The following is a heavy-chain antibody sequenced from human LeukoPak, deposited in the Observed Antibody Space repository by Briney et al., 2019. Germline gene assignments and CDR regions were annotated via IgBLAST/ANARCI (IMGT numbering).Heavy chain of an antibody. D-gene: IGHD3-10*01. V-gene: IGHV3-53*01. CDR1: GFTVSSNY. CDR2: IYSGGST. CDR3: AKDRGVRGVINYFDY. Sequence: GGSLRLSCAASGFTVSSNYMSWVRQAPGKGLEWVSLIYSGGSTYYADSVKGRFTISRDNSKNTLYLQLNSLRAEDTAVYYCAKDRGVRGVINYFDYWGQGTLVTVSS. J-gene: IGHJ4*02.